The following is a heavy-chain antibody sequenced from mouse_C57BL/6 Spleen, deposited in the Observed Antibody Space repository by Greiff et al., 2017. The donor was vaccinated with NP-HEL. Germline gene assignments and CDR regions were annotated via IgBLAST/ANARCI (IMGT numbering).Heavy chain of an antibody. D-gene: IGHD2-4*01. CDR3: ASHYDYDVGWFAY. CDR1: GYAFTNYL. Sequence: QVQLQQSGAELVRPGTSVKVSCKASGYAFTNYLIEWVKQRPGQGLEWIGVINPGSGGTNSNEKFKGKATLTADKSSSTAYMQLSSLTSEDSAVYFCASHYDYDVGWFAYWGQGTLVTVSA. V-gene: IGHV1-54*01. CDR2: INPGSGGT. J-gene: IGHJ3*01.